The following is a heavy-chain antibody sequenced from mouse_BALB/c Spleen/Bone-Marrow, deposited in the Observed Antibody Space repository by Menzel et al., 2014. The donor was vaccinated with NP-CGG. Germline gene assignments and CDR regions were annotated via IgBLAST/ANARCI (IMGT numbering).Heavy chain of an antibody. V-gene: IGHV5-4*02. Sequence: EVMLVESGGGLVKPGGSLKLSCAASGFTFSDYYMYWVRQTPEKRLEWVAIISDGGTYTYYPDSVKGRFTISGDNAKSNLYLQMSSLKSEDTAMYYCTRDETGTGAWFAYWGQGTLVTVSS. CDR3: TRDETGTGAWFAY. D-gene: IGHD4-1*01. CDR2: ISDGGTYT. J-gene: IGHJ3*01. CDR1: GFTFSDYY.